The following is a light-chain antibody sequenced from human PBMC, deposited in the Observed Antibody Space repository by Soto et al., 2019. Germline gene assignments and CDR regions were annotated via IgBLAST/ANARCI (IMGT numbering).Light chain of an antibody. CDR3: SSYTSSSTYV. J-gene: IGLJ1*01. Sequence: QSVLTQPASVSGSPGQSITISCTGTSSDVGYYNYVSWYQQHLGKAPKLMIYDVRNRPSGVSNRFSGSKSGNTASLTISGLQAEDEADYYCSSYTSSSTYVFGTGTKVTVL. CDR2: DVR. CDR1: SSDVGYYNY. V-gene: IGLV2-14*03.